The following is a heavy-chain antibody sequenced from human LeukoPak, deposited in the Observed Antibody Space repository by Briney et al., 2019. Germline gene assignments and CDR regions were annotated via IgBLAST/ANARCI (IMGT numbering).Heavy chain of an antibody. J-gene: IGHJ4*02. CDR2: IWYDGSNK. Sequence: PGGSLRLSCAASGFTFSSYGMHWVRQAPGKGLEWVAVIWYDGSNKYYADSVKGRFTISRDNSKNTLYLQMNSLRAEDTAVYYCAKEEWFGEPALFDYWGQGTLVTVSS. D-gene: IGHD3-10*01. V-gene: IGHV3-30*02. CDR1: GFTFSSYG. CDR3: AKEEWFGEPALFDY.